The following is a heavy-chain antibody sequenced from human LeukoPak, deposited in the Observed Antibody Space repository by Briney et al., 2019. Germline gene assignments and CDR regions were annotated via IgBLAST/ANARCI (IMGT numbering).Heavy chain of an antibody. V-gene: IGHV1-69*13. D-gene: IGHD2-2*01. CDR2: IIPIFGTA. J-gene: IGHJ3*02. Sequence: SVKVSCKASGYTFTSYQMHWVRQAPGQGLEWMGGIIPIFGTANYAQKFQGRVTITADESTSTAYMELSSLRSEDTAVYYCARFHCSSTSCYAGAFDIWGQGTMVTVSS. CDR3: ARFHCSSTSCYAGAFDI. CDR1: GYTFTSYQ.